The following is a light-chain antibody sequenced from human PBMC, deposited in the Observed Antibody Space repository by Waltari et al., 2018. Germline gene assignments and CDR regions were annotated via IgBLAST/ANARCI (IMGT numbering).Light chain of an antibody. CDR3: CSYAGSPTFVI. Sequence: QSALTQPASVSGSPGHSITPSCTGTSSDFGRYNLVPWYQQRPGKAPRLMIYEVNKRPSGVSNRFSGSKSGNTASLTISGLQAEDEADYYCCSYAGSPTFVIFGGGSKLTVL. CDR2: EVN. V-gene: IGLV2-23*02. J-gene: IGLJ2*01. CDR1: SSDFGRYNL.